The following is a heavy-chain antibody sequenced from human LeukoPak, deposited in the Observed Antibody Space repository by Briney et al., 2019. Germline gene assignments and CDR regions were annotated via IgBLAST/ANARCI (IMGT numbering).Heavy chain of an antibody. V-gene: IGHV1-2*02. CDR3: ARARDYYDSFAFDI. Sequence: ASVKVSCKASGYTFTGYYMHWVRQAPGQGLEWMGWINPNSGGTNYAQKFQGRVTMIRDTSISTAYMELSRLRSDDTAVYYCARARDYYDSFAFDIWGQGTMVTVSS. D-gene: IGHD3-22*01. CDR1: GYTFTGYY. J-gene: IGHJ3*02. CDR2: INPNSGGT.